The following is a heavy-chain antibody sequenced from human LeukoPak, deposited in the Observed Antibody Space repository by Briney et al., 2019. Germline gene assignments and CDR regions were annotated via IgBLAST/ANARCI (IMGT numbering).Heavy chain of an antibody. V-gene: IGHV4-30-4*07. D-gene: IGHD3-10*01. Sequence: PSETLSLTCAVSGGSISSGGYSWSWIRQPPGKGLEWIGYIYYSGSTYYNPSLKSRVTISVDTSKNQLSLKLSSVTAADTAVYYCARESNDYGSGTGWFDPWGQGTLVTVSS. J-gene: IGHJ5*02. CDR1: GGSISSGGYS. CDR3: ARESNDYGSGTGWFDP. CDR2: IYYSGST.